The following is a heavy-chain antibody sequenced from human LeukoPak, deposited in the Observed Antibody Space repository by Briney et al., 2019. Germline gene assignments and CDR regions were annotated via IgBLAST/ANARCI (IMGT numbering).Heavy chain of an antibody. J-gene: IGHJ4*02. Sequence: PSETLSLTCTVSGGSISGYYWSWLRQPPGKGLEWIADVSHSGSTNYNPSLMSRVTMSKDTSKNRFALKLISVTAADTAVYYCAGGAGWYDYWGQGTLVAVSS. CDR2: VSHSGST. D-gene: IGHD6-19*01. CDR3: AGGAGWYDY. V-gene: IGHV4-59*01. CDR1: GGSISGYY.